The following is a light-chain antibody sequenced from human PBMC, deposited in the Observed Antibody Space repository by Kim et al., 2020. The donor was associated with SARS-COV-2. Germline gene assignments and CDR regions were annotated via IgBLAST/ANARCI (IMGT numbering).Light chain of an antibody. CDR1: QSIGTN. V-gene: IGKV3-15*01. CDR3: QQYNNWFPYT. J-gene: IGKJ2*01. CDR2: GAS. Sequence: SPAGGAIRACRASQSIGTNLARYHQKPGQAPRLRIDGASTRATGVPARISGSASGSDFTLTISTLQSGDFGIYYCQQYNNWFPYTFGQGTKLEI.